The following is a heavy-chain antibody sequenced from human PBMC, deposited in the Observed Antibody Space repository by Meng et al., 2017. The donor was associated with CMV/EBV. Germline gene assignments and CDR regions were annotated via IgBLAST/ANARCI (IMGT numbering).Heavy chain of an antibody. V-gene: IGHV4-30-4*08. CDR2: IYYSGST. CDR1: GGSISSGDYY. J-gene: IGHJ6*02. CDR3: ARVAAGTLYGMDV. Sequence: LRLSCTVSGGSISSGDYYWSWIRQPPGKGLEWIGYIYYSGSTYYNPSLKSRVTISVDTSKNQFSLKLSSVTAADTAVYYCARVAAGTLYGMDVWGQGTTVTVTS. D-gene: IGHD6-13*01.